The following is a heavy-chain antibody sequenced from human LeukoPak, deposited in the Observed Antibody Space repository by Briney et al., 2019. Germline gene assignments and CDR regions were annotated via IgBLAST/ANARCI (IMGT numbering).Heavy chain of an antibody. Sequence: AGGSLRLSCVASGFRFDDYASHWVRQAPGEGLEWVSGISWNSGSLGYADSVKGRFTISRDNAKNSLYLQMNSLRAEDTALYYCAKDHYHFWSGHKREGAFDIWGQGTMVTVS. V-gene: IGHV3-9*01. CDR1: GFRFDDYA. J-gene: IGHJ3*02. D-gene: IGHD3-3*01. CDR3: AKDHYHFWSGHKREGAFDI. CDR2: ISWNSGSL.